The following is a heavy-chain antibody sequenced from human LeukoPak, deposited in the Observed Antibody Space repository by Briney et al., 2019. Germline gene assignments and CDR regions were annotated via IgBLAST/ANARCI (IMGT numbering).Heavy chain of an antibody. CDR2: ISCSGGST. J-gene: IGHJ4*02. Sequence: GGSLRLSCAASGFTFSSYAMSWVRQAPGKGLEWVSAISCSGGSTYYADSVKGRFTISRDNSKNTLYLQMNSLRAEDTAVYYCAKVSRVATIGDYWGQGTLVTVSS. V-gene: IGHV3-23*01. D-gene: IGHD5-12*01. CDR1: GFTFSSYA. CDR3: AKVSRVATIGDY.